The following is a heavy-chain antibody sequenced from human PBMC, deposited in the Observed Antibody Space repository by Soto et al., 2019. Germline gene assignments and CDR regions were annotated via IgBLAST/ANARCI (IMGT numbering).Heavy chain of an antibody. D-gene: IGHD2-15*01. CDR2: INHSGST. CDR1: GGSFSGYY. CDR3: ARVGGKYCSGGSCYGSRHAFDI. Sequence: SETLSLTCAVYGGSFSGYYWSWIRQPPGKGLEWIGEINHSGSTNYNPSLKSRVTISVDTSKNQFSLKLSSVTAADTAVYYCARVGGKYCSGGSCYGSRHAFDIWGQGTMVTVSS. V-gene: IGHV4-34*01. J-gene: IGHJ3*02.